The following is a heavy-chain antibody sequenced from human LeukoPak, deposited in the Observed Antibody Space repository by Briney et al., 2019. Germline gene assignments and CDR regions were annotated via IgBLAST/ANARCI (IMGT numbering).Heavy chain of an antibody. CDR2: TRNKANSYTT. D-gene: IGHD5-18*01. V-gene: IGHV3-72*01. CDR1: GFTFSDHY. J-gene: IGHJ4*02. CDR3: ARVGYSYGYYFDY. Sequence: GGSLRLSRAASGFTFSDHYMDWVRQAPGKGLEWVGRTRNKANSYTTEYATSVKGGFTISRDDSKNSLYLQMNSLKTEDTAVYYCARVGYSYGYYFDYWGQGTLVTVSS.